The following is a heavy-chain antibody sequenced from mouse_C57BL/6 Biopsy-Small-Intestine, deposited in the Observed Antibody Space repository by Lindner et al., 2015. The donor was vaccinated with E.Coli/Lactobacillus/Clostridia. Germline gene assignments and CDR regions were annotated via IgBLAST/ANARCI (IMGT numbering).Heavy chain of an antibody. D-gene: IGHD2-12*01. CDR1: GYTFSSHW. V-gene: IGHV1-56*01. Sequence: VQLQESGPEVVRPGASVKISCKAPGYTFSSHWMQWVRQRPGQGLEWIGEIFPGSGSTDFNEKFKGKATLTVDIASSTAYMQLSSLTSEDSAVYFCTRGDYSFGYWGQGTLVTVSA. J-gene: IGHJ3*01. CDR3: TRGDYSFGY. CDR2: IFPGSGST.